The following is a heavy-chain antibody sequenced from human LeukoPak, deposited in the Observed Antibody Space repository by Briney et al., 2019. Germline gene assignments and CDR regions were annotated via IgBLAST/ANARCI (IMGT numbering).Heavy chain of an antibody. Sequence: GGSLRLSCAASGFTFSSYWMSWVRQAPGKGLEWVANIKQDGSEKYYVDSVKGRFTISRDNAKNSLYLQMNSLRAEDTAVYYCARDRDFWSGLGLDVWGKGTTVTVSS. CDR1: GFTFSSYW. J-gene: IGHJ6*04. D-gene: IGHD3-3*01. V-gene: IGHV3-7*01. CDR3: ARDRDFWSGLGLDV. CDR2: IKQDGSEK.